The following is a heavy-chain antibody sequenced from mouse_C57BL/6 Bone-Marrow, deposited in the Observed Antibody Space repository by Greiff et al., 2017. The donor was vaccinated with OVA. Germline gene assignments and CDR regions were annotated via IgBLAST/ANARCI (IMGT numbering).Heavy chain of an antibody. CDR2: ISSGGSYT. J-gene: IGHJ2*01. Sequence: EVKLVESGGDLVKPGGSLKLSCAASGFTFSSYGMSWVRQTPDKRLEWVATISSGGSYTYYPDSVKGRFTISRDNAKNTLYLQMSSLKSEDTAMYYCARETYSSGYGYWGQGTTLTVSS. V-gene: IGHV5-6*01. D-gene: IGHD1-1*01. CDR3: ARETYSSGYGY. CDR1: GFTFSSYG.